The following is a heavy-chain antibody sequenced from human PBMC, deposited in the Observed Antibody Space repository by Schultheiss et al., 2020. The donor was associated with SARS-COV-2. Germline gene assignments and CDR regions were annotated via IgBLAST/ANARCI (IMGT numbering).Heavy chain of an antibody. Sequence: GGSLRLSCAASGFTFSSYAMHWVRQAPGKGLEWVAVIWYDGSNKYYVDSVKGRFTISRDNAKNSLYLQMNSLRAEDTAVYYCARVHDFWSGYLSYYYYGMDVWGQGTTVTVSS. J-gene: IGHJ6*02. CDR3: ARVHDFWSGYLSYYYYGMDV. D-gene: IGHD3-3*01. CDR2: IWYDGSNK. CDR1: GFTFSSYA. V-gene: IGHV3-33*08.